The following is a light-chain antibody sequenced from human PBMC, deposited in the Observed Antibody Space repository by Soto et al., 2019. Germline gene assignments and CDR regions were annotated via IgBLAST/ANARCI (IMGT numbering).Light chain of an antibody. CDR1: QSISSW. Sequence: DTQMTQSPSTLSASVGDRVTITCRASQSISSWLAWYQQKPGKAPKVLIYKASSLKGGVPSRFSGSGSGTEFTLTITNLQPDDFATYYCQQYDNYPFTFGPGTKVDIK. CDR2: KAS. J-gene: IGKJ3*01. CDR3: QQYDNYPFT. V-gene: IGKV1-5*03.